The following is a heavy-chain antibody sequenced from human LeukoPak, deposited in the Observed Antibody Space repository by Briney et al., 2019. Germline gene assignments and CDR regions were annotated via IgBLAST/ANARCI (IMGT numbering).Heavy chain of an antibody. D-gene: IGHD3-22*01. J-gene: IGHJ4*02. CDR3: ARGAFDSSGYYLFDY. CDR2: ISYDGSNK. V-gene: IGHV3-30-3*01. CDR1: GFTFSTYA. Sequence: GGSLRLSCVASGFTFSTYAMHWIRQAPGKGLEWVAVISYDGSNKYYADSVKGRFTISRDNSKNTLYLQMNSLRPEDTAVYYCARGAFDSSGYYLFDYCGRGTLVTVSS.